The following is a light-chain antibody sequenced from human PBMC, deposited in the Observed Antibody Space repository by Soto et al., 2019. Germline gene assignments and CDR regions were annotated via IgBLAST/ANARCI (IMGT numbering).Light chain of an antibody. V-gene: IGKV3-20*01. J-gene: IGKJ4*01. Sequence: EIVLTQSPGTLSLSPGERATLSCRASQSVSSYLAWYQQKPGQAPRLLIYGASSRATDIPDRFSGSGSGTDFTLTISRLEPEDFAVYYCHQYGSSPPVTFGGGTKVEIK. CDR3: HQYGSSPPVT. CDR2: GAS. CDR1: QSVSSY.